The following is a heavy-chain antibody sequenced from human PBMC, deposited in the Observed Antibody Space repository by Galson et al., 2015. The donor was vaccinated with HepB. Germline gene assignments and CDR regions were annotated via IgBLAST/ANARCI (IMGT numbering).Heavy chain of an antibody. V-gene: IGHV3-74*01. CDR3: ARLNYDSSGYKPHFDS. J-gene: IGHJ4*02. CDR2: INTDGSTT. Sequence: SLRLSCAASGFTFSNYWMHWVRQAPGKGLVWVSRINTDGSTTTYANSVKGRFTISRDNAKNTLYLQMNSLRAEDSAVYYCARLNYDSSGYKPHFDSWGQGTLVTVSS. CDR1: GFTFSNYW. D-gene: IGHD3-22*01.